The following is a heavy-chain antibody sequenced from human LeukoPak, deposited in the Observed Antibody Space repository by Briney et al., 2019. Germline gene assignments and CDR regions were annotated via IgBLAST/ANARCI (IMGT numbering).Heavy chain of an antibody. V-gene: IGHV3-7*04. CDR3: ARVGQNSGTYDTY. J-gene: IGHJ4*02. CDR1: GLTLSSNW. D-gene: IGHD3-10*01. CDR2: INQDESEK. Sequence: GGSLKLSCEASGLTLSSNWMGWVRQAPGKGLEWVANINQDESEKYYVDSVKGLFTISRDNAKESLYLQMNSLRAEDTAVYYCARVGQNSGTYDTYWGQGTLVTVSS.